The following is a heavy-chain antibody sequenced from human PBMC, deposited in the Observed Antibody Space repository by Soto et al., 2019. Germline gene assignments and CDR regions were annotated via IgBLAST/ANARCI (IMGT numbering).Heavy chain of an antibody. V-gene: IGHV3-21*01. CDR2: ISGSSSYI. D-gene: IGHD2-2*01. J-gene: IGHJ5*01. CDR1: GFTFSPFT. CDR3: ARVPAEVLCSSTSCYPFDC. Sequence: EVQLVESGGGLVKPGGSLRLSCVASGFTFSPFTMNWVRQVPGKGLEWVSSISGSSSYIYYADSVRGRFTISRDNAKNSLYLQMNSLRAEDTAVYYCARVPAEVLCSSTSCYPFDCWGQGALVTVSS.